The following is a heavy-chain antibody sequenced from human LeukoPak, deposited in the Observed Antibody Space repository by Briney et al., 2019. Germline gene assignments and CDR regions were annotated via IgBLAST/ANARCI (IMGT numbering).Heavy chain of an antibody. CDR1: GFTFSGSA. CDR3: TRLVGATTAGFYDAFDI. D-gene: IGHD1-26*01. CDR2: IRSKANSYAT. J-gene: IGHJ3*02. Sequence: GGSLKLSCAASGFTFSGSAMHWVRQASGKGLEWVGRIRSKANSYATAYAASVKGRFTISRDDSKNTAYLQMSSLKTEDTAVYYCTRLVGATTAGFYDAFDIWGQGTMVTVSS. V-gene: IGHV3-73*01.